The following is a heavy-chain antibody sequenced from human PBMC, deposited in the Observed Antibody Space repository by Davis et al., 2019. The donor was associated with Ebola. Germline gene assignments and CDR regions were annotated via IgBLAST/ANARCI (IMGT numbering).Heavy chain of an antibody. Sequence: GESLKISCAASGFTFDDYAMHWVRQAPGKGLEWVSLISGDGGSTYYADSVKGRFTISRDNSKNSLYLQMNSLRTEDTALYYCAKDILGSGWYFEGFDYWGQGTLVTVSS. D-gene: IGHD6-19*01. V-gene: IGHV3-43*02. CDR3: AKDILGSGWYFEGFDY. CDR2: ISGDGGST. CDR1: GFTFDDYA. J-gene: IGHJ4*02.